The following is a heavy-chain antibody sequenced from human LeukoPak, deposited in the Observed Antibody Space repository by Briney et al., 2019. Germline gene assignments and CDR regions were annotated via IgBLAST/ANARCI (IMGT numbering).Heavy chain of an antibody. D-gene: IGHD3-9*01. CDR3: VIWGDYDVLTGYYVPDY. V-gene: IGHV3-23*01. CDR2: ITGSGTNR. J-gene: IGHJ4*02. CDR1: GFTFSNYA. Sequence: QPGASLRLSCVASGFTFSNYAMSWVRQAPGKGLEWVSAITGSGTNRYYADSLKGRFTTSRDNSKNTVFLQMNSLRYEDTAIYYCVIWGDYDVLTGYYVPDYWGQGTLVTVAS.